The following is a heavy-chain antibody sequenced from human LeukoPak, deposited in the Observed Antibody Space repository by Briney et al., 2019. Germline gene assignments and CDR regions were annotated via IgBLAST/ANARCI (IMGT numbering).Heavy chain of an antibody. J-gene: IGHJ4*02. Sequence: SQTLSLTCTVSGGSISSGDYFWSWIRQHPGKGLEWIGYIYYSGSTYYNPSLKSRVAISVDTLKNQFSLTVSSVTAADTAVYYCTRDVPRSSGYPDNWGQGTLVTVSS. CDR1: GGSISSGDYF. CDR3: TRDVPRSSGYPDN. D-gene: IGHD3-22*01. CDR2: IYYSGST. V-gene: IGHV4-31*03.